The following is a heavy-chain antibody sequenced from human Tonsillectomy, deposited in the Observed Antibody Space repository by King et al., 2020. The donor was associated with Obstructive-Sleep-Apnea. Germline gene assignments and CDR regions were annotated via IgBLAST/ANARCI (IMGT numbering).Heavy chain of an antibody. CDR3: ARIRSSSWYSLMGGLPHYYFDY. D-gene: IGHD6-13*01. CDR1: GFSLSNARMG. CDR2: IFSNDEK. V-gene: IGHV2-26*01. Sequence: VTLKESGPVLVKPTETLTLTCTVSGFSLSNARMGVSWIRQPPGKALEWLAHIFSNDEKSYSTSLKSRLTISKDTSKSQVVLTMTNMDPVDTATYYCARIRSSSWYSLMGGLPHYYFDYWGQGTLVTVSS. J-gene: IGHJ4*02.